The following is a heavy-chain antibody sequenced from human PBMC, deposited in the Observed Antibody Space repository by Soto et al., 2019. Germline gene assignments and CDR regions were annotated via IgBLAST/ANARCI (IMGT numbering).Heavy chain of an antibody. D-gene: IGHD1-7*01. CDR3: ARGLNWNYGAFDY. CDR2: INHRGST. CDR1: GGSFSTYY. Sequence: QVQLQQWGAGLLKPSETLSLTCAVYGGSFSTYYGSWIRQPPGKGLEWLGEINHRGSTNYYPSLKSRLTISVDTPKNQFSLTLISVTAADRAVYYCARGLNWNYGAFDYWGQGTLVTVSS. V-gene: IGHV4-34*01. J-gene: IGHJ4*02.